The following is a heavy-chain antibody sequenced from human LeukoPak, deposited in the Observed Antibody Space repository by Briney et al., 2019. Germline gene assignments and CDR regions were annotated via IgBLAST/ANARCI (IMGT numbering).Heavy chain of an antibody. J-gene: IGHJ5*02. CDR1: GGTFSSYA. D-gene: IGHD6-13*01. CDR3: AREGSGAAADLFDP. V-gene: IGHV1-69*06. Sequence: SVKVSCKASGGTFSSYAISWVRQAPGQGLEWMGGIIPIFGTANYAQKFQGRVTITADKSTSTAYMELSSLRSEDTAVYYCAREGSGAAADLFDPWGQGTLVTVSS. CDR2: IIPIFGTA.